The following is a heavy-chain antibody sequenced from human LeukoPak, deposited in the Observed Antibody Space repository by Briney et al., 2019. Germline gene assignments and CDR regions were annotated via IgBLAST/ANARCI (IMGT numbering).Heavy chain of an antibody. J-gene: IGHJ6*02. CDR1: GFTFSSYS. CDR2: IGSSSSYI. Sequence: PGGSLRLSCAASGFTFSSYSMNWVRQAPGKGLEWVSSIGSSSSYIYYADSVKGRFTISRDNAKNSLYLQMNSLRAEDTAVYYCARDQGDELRYFDWLLLDYYYYGMDVWGQGTTVTVSS. V-gene: IGHV3-21*01. D-gene: IGHD3-9*01. CDR3: ARDQGDELRYFDWLLLDYYYYGMDV.